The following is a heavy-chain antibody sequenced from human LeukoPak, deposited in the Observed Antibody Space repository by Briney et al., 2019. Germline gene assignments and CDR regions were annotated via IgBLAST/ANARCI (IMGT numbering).Heavy chain of an antibody. CDR1: GYTFTSYY. CDR2: INPSDGST. D-gene: IGHD2-2*01. Sequence: ASVTVSCMASGYTFTSYYMHWVRQAPGQGLEWMGIINPSDGSTSYAQKFQGRGTMTRDTSTSTVYMELSSLRAEDTAVYYCAKGWRAGYYCSSTSCYLFDYWGQGTLVTVSS. CDR3: AKGWRAGYYCSSTSCYLFDY. J-gene: IGHJ4*02. V-gene: IGHV1-46*01.